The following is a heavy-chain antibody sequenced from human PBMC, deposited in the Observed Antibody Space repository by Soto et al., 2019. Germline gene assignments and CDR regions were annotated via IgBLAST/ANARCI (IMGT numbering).Heavy chain of an antibody. Sequence: SETLSLTCTVSGGSISSYYWSWIRQPPGKGLEWIGYIYYSGSTNYNPSLKSRVTISVDTSKNQFSLKLSSVTAADTAVYYCATYSGYDPYEVYRYWGQGTLVTVSS. CDR1: GGSISSYY. D-gene: IGHD5-12*01. V-gene: IGHV4-59*08. CDR3: ATYSGYDPYEVYRY. J-gene: IGHJ4*02. CDR2: IYYSGST.